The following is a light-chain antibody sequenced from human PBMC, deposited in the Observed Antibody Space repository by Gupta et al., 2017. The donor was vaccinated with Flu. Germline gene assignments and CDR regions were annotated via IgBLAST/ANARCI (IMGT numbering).Light chain of an antibody. CDR3: QQYDNWPQT. J-gene: IGKJ1*01. Sequence: PPTLSVSPWESVTLSCRASQSVSSYLAWYQQKPGQAPRLLIYGASTRATGIPARFSGSGSGTEFTLTISSLQSEDFAVFYCQQYDNWPQTFGQWTKVEIK. CDR1: QSVSSY. CDR2: GAS. V-gene: IGKV3-15*01.